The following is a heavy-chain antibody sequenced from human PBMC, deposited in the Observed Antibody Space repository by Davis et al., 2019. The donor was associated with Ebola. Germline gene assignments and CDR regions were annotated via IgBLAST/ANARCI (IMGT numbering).Heavy chain of an antibody. V-gene: IGHV4-30-4*01. CDR1: GGSISSGDYY. J-gene: IGHJ4*02. CDR3: ATSSGYRCFDY. D-gene: IGHD3-22*01. Sequence: PSETLSLTCTVSGGSISSGDYYWSWIRQPPGKGLEWIGYIYYSGSTYYNPSLKSRVTISVDTSKNQFSLKLSSVTAADTAVYYCATSSGYRCFDYWGQGTLVTVSS. CDR2: IYYSGST.